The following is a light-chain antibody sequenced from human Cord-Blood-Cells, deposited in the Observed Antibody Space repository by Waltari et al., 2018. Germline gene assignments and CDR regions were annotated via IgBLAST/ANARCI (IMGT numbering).Light chain of an antibody. CDR2: EVS. J-gene: IGLJ3*02. CDR3: SSYTSSSTWV. Sequence: QSALTQPPSLSRSPGQSVSISCTATISVVGSSNRVSWYQKPPGTAPKLMIYEVSNRPSGVPARFSGSKSGNTASLTISGLQAEDEADYYCSSYTSSSTWVFGGGTKLTVL. CDR1: ISVVGSSNR. V-gene: IGLV2-18*02.